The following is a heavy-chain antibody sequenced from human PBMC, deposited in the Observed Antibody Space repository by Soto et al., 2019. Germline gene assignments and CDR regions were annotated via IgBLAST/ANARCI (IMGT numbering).Heavy chain of an antibody. J-gene: IGHJ6*02. CDR1: GDNFKKNV. V-gene: IGHV1-69*10. Sequence: ASVKVSCKTSGDNFKKNVSTWVRQAPGQGLEWMGGTIPALGKTHYIEKFQGRVTITVDDATRTVYMEVRDLTSEDTAIYYCARGPFRPSAMDVWGQGTTVTVSS. CDR3: ARGPFRPSAMDV. CDR2: TIPALGKT. D-gene: IGHD3-10*01.